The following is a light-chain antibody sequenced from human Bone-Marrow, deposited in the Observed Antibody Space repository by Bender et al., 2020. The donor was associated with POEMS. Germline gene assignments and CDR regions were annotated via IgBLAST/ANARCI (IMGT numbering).Light chain of an antibody. CDR2: YDD. Sequence: QSVLTQPPSVSGAPGQRVTISCSGSSSNIGNHGVNWYQQLPGEPPKLLIYYDDLLTPGVSDRFSASESGTSASLAISELQSEDGALYYCSAWDDSLSGWVFGGGTKLTVL. CDR1: SSNIGNHG. V-gene: IGLV1-36*01. CDR3: SAWDDSLSGWV. J-gene: IGLJ3*02.